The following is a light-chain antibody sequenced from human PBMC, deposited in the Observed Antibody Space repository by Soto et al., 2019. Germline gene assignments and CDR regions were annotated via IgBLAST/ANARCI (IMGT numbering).Light chain of an antibody. J-gene: IGKJ3*01. CDR1: QSVTSTY. CDR2: GSS. CDR3: QQSGSSPFT. Sequence: EVVLTQSPGTLSLSPGERATLSCRASQSVTSTYLAWYQQKPGQAPRLLIFGSSSRATGIPDRFSGSGSGTDFTLTSSRLEPEDFAVYYCQQSGSSPFTFGPGTKVDIQ. V-gene: IGKV3-20*01.